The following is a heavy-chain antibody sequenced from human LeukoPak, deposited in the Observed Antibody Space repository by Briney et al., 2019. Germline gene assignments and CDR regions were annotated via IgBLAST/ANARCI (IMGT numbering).Heavy chain of an antibody. Sequence: RSGGSLRLSCAVSGLTFNNYAMSWVRQAPGKGLEWVSGTSGRGASKYYADSVKGRFTISRDNSKNTLYLQMNSLRAEDTAVYYCAKGVVVAPDVTPFDYWGQGTLVTVSS. CDR1: GLTFNNYA. J-gene: IGHJ4*02. CDR3: AKGVVVAPDVTPFDY. CDR2: TSGRGASK. D-gene: IGHD2-2*01. V-gene: IGHV3-23*01.